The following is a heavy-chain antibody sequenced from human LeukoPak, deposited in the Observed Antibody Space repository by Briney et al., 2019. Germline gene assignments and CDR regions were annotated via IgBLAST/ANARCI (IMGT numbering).Heavy chain of an antibody. Sequence: SETLSLTCAVYGGSFSGYYWSWIRQPPGKGLEWIGYIYYSGSTNYNPSLKSRVTISVDTSKNQFSLKLSSVTAADAAVYYCASLRFGYGLDLVFDYWGQGTLVTVSS. V-gene: IGHV4-59*12. CDR3: ASLRFGYGLDLVFDY. J-gene: IGHJ4*02. CDR2: IYYSGST. CDR1: GGSFSGYY. D-gene: IGHD5-12*01.